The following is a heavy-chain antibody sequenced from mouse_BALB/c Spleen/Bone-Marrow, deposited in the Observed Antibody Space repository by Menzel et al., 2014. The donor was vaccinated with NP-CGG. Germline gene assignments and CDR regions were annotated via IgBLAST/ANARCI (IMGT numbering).Heavy chain of an antibody. Sequence: QVQLQQSGPGLVQPSQSLSITCTVSGFSLTTYGVHWVRQSPGKGLEWLGVIWSGGNTDYNAAFISRLSISKDNSKSQVFFKMNSLQASDTAIYYCARNSRIYYDYEGYAMDYWGQGPSVTVSS. J-gene: IGHJ4*01. D-gene: IGHD2-4*01. V-gene: IGHV2-2*02. CDR2: IWSGGNT. CDR3: ARNSRIYYDYEGYAMDY. CDR1: GFSLTTYG.